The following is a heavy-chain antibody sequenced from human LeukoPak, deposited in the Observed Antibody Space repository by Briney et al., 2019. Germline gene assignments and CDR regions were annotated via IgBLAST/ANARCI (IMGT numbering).Heavy chain of an antibody. CDR1: GFTFSSYN. V-gene: IGHV3-21*01. D-gene: IGHD6-13*01. CDR2: ISSSSTYI. Sequence: GGSLRLSCAASGFTFSSYNMNWVRQAPGKGLEWVSSISSSSTYIYYADSVKGRFTISRDNAKNSLYLQMNSLRAEDTAVYYCARGIAAAGHYYYMDVWGKGTTVTVSS. CDR3: ARGIAAAGHYYYMDV. J-gene: IGHJ6*03.